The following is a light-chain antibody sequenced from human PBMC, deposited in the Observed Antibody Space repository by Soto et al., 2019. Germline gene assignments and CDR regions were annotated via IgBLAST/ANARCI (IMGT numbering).Light chain of an antibody. J-gene: IGKJ4*01. V-gene: IGKV3-11*01. Sequence: ESVLTQSPATLSLSPGERATLSCRASQSVGTYFAWYQQKPGQAPRLLIYDSSNRATGSPARFSGSGSGTDFTLTISSLEPEDFAVYYCQQRSDWPSTFGGGTKVEIK. CDR3: QQRSDWPST. CDR2: DSS. CDR1: QSVGTY.